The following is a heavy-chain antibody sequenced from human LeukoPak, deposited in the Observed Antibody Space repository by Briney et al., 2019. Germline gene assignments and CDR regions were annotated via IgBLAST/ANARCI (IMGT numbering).Heavy chain of an antibody. V-gene: IGHV1-69*04. J-gene: IGHJ4*02. CDR1: GGTFSSYA. CDR3: ARGEAKWEPLAG. D-gene: IGHD1-26*01. CDR2: IIPILGIA. Sequence: GASVKVSCKASGGTFSSYAISWVRQAPGQGLEWMGRIIPILGIANYAQKFQGRVTITADKSTSTAYMELSRLRSDDTAVYYCARGEAKWEPLAGWGQGTLVTVSS.